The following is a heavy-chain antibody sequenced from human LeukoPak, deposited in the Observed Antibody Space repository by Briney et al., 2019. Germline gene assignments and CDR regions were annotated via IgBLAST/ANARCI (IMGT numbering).Heavy chain of an antibody. V-gene: IGHV3-23*01. CDR1: GFMFSAYA. Sequence: PGGSLRLSCVTSGFMFSAYAMSWVRQAPGKGLEWVSIISGSGERTYYTDSVKGRFTVSRGNSKNTLYLQMKSLRAEDTAVYYCVSQSYSGSDNYYFHYWGQGTLVAVSS. CDR2: ISGSGERT. CDR3: VSQSYSGSDNYYFHY. D-gene: IGHD1-26*01. J-gene: IGHJ4*02.